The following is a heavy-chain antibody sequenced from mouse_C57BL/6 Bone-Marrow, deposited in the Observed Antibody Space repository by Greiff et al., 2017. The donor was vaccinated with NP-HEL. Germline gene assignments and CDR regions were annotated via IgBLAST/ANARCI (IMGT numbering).Heavy chain of an antibody. D-gene: IGHD1-1*01. CDR2: ISYDGSN. CDR3: ARASYYYGSSSFAY. Sequence: EVQLQESGPGLVKPSQSLSLTCSVTGYSITSGYYWNWIRQFPGNKLEWMGYISYDGSNNYNPSLKNRISITRDTSKNQFFLKLNSVTTEDTATYYCARASYYYGSSSFAYWGQGTLVTVSA. J-gene: IGHJ3*01. V-gene: IGHV3-6*01. CDR1: GYSITSGYY.